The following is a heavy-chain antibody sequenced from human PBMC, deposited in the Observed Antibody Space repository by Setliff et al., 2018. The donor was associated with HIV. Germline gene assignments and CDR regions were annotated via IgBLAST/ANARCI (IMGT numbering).Heavy chain of an antibody. CDR2: VCCSGST. V-gene: IGHV4-59*11. CDR1: GASIRSHY. CDR3: ARGGGYYAPLVY. D-gene: IGHD3-22*01. J-gene: IGHJ4*02. Sequence: KPSETLSLTCTVSGASIRSHYCSWIRQPPGKGLEWIGSVCCSGSTNYNPSLKSRVTISVDTSKNQFSLKLSSVTAADTAVYYCARGGGYYAPLVYWGQGTLVTVSS.